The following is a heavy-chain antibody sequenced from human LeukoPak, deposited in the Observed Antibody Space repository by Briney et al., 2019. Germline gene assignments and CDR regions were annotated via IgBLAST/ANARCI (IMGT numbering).Heavy chain of an antibody. D-gene: IGHD2-15*01. J-gene: IGHJ4*02. CDR1: GFTFSSYG. V-gene: IGHV3-30*02. CDR2: IRYDGSDK. Sequence: GGSLRLSCAASGFTFSSYGMHWVRQAPGKGLEWVTFIRYDGSDKFYADSVKGRFTTSRDNSRSTLYLQMNSLRPEDTAVYYCARDIVDPPGSGRYFDNWGQGTLITVSS. CDR3: ARDIVDPPGSGRYFDN.